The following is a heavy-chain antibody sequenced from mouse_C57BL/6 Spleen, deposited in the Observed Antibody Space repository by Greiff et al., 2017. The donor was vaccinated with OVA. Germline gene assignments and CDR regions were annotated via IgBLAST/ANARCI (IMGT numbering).Heavy chain of an antibody. V-gene: IGHV1-5*01. CDR2: IYPGNSDT. J-gene: IGHJ4*01. CDR3: TRFGLYYDYDGAMDY. D-gene: IGHD2-4*01. CDR1: GYTFTSYW. Sequence: EVKLQQSGTVLARPGASVKMSCKTSGYTFTSYWMHWVKQRPGQGLEWIGAIYPGNSDTSYNQKFKGKAKLTAVTSASTAYMELSSLTNEDSAVYYCTRFGLYYDYDGAMDYWGQGTSVTVSS.